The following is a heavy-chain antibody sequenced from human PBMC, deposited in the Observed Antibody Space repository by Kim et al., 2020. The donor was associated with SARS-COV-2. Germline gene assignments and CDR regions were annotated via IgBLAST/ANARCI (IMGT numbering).Heavy chain of an antibody. CDR3: ASGPKIAALGDIGFDI. CDR2: ISAYNGNT. Sequence: ASVKVSCKASGYTFTSYGISWVRQAPGQGLEWMGWISAYNGNTNYAQKLQGRVTMTTDTSTSTAYMELRSLRSDDTAVYYCASGPKIAALGDIGFDIWGQGTMVTVSS. D-gene: IGHD3-16*01. J-gene: IGHJ3*02. CDR1: GYTFTSYG. V-gene: IGHV1-18*01.